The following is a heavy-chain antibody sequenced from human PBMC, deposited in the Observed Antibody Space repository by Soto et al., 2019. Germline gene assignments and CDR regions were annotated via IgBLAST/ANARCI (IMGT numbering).Heavy chain of an antibody. Sequence: PSETLSLTCTVSGGSISSSSYYWGWIRQPPGKGLEWIGSIYYSGSTYYNPSLKSRVTISVDTSKNQFSLKLSSVTAADTAVYYCARQVVGAPSWFDPWGQGTLVTVSS. D-gene: IGHD1-26*01. CDR2: IYYSGST. CDR1: GGSISSSSYY. CDR3: ARQVVGAPSWFDP. J-gene: IGHJ5*02. V-gene: IGHV4-39*01.